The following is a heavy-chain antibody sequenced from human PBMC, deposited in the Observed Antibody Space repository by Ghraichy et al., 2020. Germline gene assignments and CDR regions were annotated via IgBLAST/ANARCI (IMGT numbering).Heavy chain of an antibody. CDR1: GGSISSYY. V-gene: IGHV4-59*01. J-gene: IGHJ5*02. Sequence: SETLSLTCTVSGGSISSYYWSWIRQPPGKGLEWIGYIYYSGSTNYNPSLKSRVTISVDTSKNQFSLKLSSVTAADTAVYYCARGIGIFGVVILDSYWAFDPWGQGTLVTVSS. D-gene: IGHD3-3*01. CDR3: ARGIGIFGVVILDSYWAFDP. CDR2: IYYSGST.